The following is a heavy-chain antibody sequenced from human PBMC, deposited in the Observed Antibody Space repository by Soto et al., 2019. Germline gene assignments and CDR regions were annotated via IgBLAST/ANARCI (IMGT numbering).Heavy chain of an antibody. Sequence: EVQLVESGGGLVQPGGSLKLSCAASGFTFSGSAMHWVRQASGKGLEWVGRIRSKANSYATAYAASVKGRFTISRDDSKNTAYLQMNSLKTEDTAVYYCMVGSPSYYYMDVWGKGTMVTVS. V-gene: IGHV3-73*01. CDR2: IRSKANSYAT. D-gene: IGHD2-15*01. J-gene: IGHJ6*03. CDR1: GFTFSGSA. CDR3: MVGSPSYYYMDV.